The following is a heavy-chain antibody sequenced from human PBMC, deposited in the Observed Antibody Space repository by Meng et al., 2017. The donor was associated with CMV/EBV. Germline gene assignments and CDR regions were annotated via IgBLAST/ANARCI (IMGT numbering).Heavy chain of an antibody. Sequence: GGSLRLSCAASGFTFDDYGMSWVRQAPGKGLEWVSGINWNGGSTGYADSVKGRSTISRDNAKNSLYLQMNSLRAEDTALYYCARDQDSYYYDSSGYWDYWGQGTLVTVSS. J-gene: IGHJ4*02. CDR1: GFTFDDYG. CDR3: ARDQDSYYYDSSGYWDY. V-gene: IGHV3-20*04. CDR2: INWNGGST. D-gene: IGHD3-22*01.